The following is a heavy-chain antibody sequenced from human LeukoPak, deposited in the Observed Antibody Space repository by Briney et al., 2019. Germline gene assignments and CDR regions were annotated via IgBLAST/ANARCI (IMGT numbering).Heavy chain of an antibody. Sequence: GGSLRLSCAASGFTFRTYWINWVRQAPGKGLEWVANIKEDGSEKYYMDSVKGRFTISRDNAKNSLYLQMNSLRAEDTAVYYCAKAANEWELLAGYFDYWGQGTLVTVSS. CDR2: IKEDGSEK. CDR1: GFTFRTYW. V-gene: IGHV3-7*03. D-gene: IGHD1-26*01. CDR3: AKAANEWELLAGYFDY. J-gene: IGHJ4*02.